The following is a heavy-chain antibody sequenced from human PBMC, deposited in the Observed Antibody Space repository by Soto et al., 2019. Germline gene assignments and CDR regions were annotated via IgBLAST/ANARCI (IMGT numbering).Heavy chain of an antibody. V-gene: IGHV4-34*01. Sequence: TLSLTCAVYGGSFSGYYWSWIRQPPGKGLEWIGEINHSGSTNYNPSLKSRVTISVDTSKNQFSLKLSSVTAADTAVYYCARGHWFGDHYYYYGMDVWGQGTTVTVSS. CDR3: ARGHWFGDHYYYYGMDV. CDR2: INHSGST. J-gene: IGHJ6*02. D-gene: IGHD3-10*01. CDR1: GGSFSGYY.